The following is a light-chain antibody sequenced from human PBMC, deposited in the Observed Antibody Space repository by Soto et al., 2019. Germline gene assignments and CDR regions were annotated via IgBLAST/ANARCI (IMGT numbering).Light chain of an antibody. V-gene: IGKV4-1*01. CDR2: WAS. CDR3: QQYYSTPHT. CDR1: QSVLYSSNNKNY. Sequence: DIVMTQSPDSLAVSLGERATINCKSSQSVLYSSNNKNYLAWYQQKPGQPPKLLIYWASTRESGVPDRFSGSGSGTDFTLNISSLQAEDVAVYYCQQYYSTPHTFGGGNKVEIK. J-gene: IGKJ4*01.